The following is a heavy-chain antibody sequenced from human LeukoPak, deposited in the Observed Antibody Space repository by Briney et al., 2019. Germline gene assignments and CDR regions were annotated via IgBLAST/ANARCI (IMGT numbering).Heavy chain of an antibody. D-gene: IGHD3-22*01. CDR3: ARVRFYDTTGYSTSYYLDY. CDR2: AHYSGTG. J-gene: IGHJ4*02. V-gene: IGHV4-59*01. Sequence: SETLSLTRALSVGPLIASCCGWIRETPRTVREWIGYAHYSGTGHYNPSLNRRATISIEAFERRFSLRLTSVTAADTAVYYCARVRFYDTTGYSTSYYLDYWGQGALVTVSS. CDR1: VGPLIASC.